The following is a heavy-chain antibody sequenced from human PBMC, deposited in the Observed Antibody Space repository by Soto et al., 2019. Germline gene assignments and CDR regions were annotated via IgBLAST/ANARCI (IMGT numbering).Heavy chain of an antibody. V-gene: IGHV3-23*01. CDR3: AKEYCGGDCYFDY. CDR2: ISGSGGST. CDR1: GFTFSSYA. Sequence: GGSLRLSCAASGFTFSSYAMRWVRQAPGKGLEWVSAISGSGGSTYYADSVKGRFTISRDNSKNTLYPQMNSLRAEDTAVYYCAKEYCGGDCYFDYWGQGTLVTVSS. D-gene: IGHD2-21*02. J-gene: IGHJ4*02.